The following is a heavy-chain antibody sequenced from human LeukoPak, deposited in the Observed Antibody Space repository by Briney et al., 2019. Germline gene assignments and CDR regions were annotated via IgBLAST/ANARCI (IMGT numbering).Heavy chain of an antibody. J-gene: IGHJ4*02. Sequence: ASVKVSCKASGYTFTGYYMHWVRQAPGQGLEWMGWINPNSGGTNYAQKFQGRVTMTRDTSISTAYVELSRLRSDDTAVYYCARARGDYSSSWYLDYWGQGTLVTVSS. D-gene: IGHD6-13*01. CDR1: GYTFTGYY. CDR3: ARARGDYSSSWYLDY. CDR2: INPNSGGT. V-gene: IGHV1-2*02.